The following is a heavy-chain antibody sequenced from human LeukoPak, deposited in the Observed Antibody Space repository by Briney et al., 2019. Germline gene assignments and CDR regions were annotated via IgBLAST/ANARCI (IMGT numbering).Heavy chain of an antibody. J-gene: IGHJ5*02. CDR1: GDSFSGYY. CDR2: INHSGST. Sequence: PSETLSLTCAVYGDSFSGYYWSWIRQPPGKGLEWLGEINHSGSTNYNPSLKSRVTISVDTSKNQFSLKLSSVTAADTAVYYCARGRRSGYSGSYSGWFDPWGREPWSPSPQ. CDR3: ARGRRSGYSGSYSGWFDP. D-gene: IGHD1-26*01. V-gene: IGHV4-34*01.